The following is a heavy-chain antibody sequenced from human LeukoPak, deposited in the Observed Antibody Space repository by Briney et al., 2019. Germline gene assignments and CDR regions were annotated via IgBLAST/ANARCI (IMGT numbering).Heavy chain of an antibody. V-gene: IGHV3-7*01. CDR2: IKQDGSEK. D-gene: IGHD6-19*01. CDR1: GFTFSSYW. J-gene: IGHJ4*02. CDR3: AKDLRVAVFDY. Sequence: GGSLRLSCAASGFTFSSYWMSWVRQAPGKGLEWVANIKQDGSEKYYVDSVKGRFTISRDNAKNSLYLQMNSLRAEDTAVYYCAKDLRVAVFDYWGQGTLVTVSS.